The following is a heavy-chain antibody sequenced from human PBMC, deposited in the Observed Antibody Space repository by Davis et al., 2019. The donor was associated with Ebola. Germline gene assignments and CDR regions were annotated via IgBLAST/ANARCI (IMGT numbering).Heavy chain of an antibody. J-gene: IGHJ5*02. Sequence: PSETLSLTCNVSGGSISGHYWSWIRQSPGKGLEWIGSISHKGDTYNNPSLKSRVTMSVDTSKNQFSLKLRSVTATDTAIYYCALDYGDNWFDPWGQGTLVTVSS. V-gene: IGHV4-59*04. CDR1: GGSISGHY. CDR3: ALDYGDNWFDP. CDR2: ISHKGDT. D-gene: IGHD4-17*01.